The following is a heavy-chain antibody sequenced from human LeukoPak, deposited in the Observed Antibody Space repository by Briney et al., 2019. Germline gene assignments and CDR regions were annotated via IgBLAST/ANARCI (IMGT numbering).Heavy chain of an antibody. V-gene: IGHV3-11*06. CDR3: ARDLLGYCTNGVCNSVDY. CDR1: GIPFSDYY. CDR2: ISSSSSYT. D-gene: IGHD2-8*01. Sequence: GGSLRLSCVVSGIPFSDYYMNWIRQAPGKGLEWISYISSSSSYTDYADSVKGRFTISRDNAKNSLYLQMNSLRAEDTAVYYCARDLLGYCTNGVCNSVDYWGQGTLVTVSS. J-gene: IGHJ4*02.